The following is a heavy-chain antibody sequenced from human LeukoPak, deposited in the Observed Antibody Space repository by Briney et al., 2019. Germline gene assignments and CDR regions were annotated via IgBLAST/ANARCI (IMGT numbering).Heavy chain of an antibody. CDR1: GFTFSTSA. CDR2: ISGSDATT. Sequence: GGSLRLSCAAFGFTFSTSAMSWVRQAPGKGLEWVSIISGSDATTYYADSVKGRFTISRDNSKNMLYLQMNSLRAEDTAVYYCAKRAVAGTVPNYYFDYWGQGTLVTVSS. CDR3: AKRAVAGTVPNYYFDY. V-gene: IGHV3-23*01. J-gene: IGHJ4*02. D-gene: IGHD6-19*01.